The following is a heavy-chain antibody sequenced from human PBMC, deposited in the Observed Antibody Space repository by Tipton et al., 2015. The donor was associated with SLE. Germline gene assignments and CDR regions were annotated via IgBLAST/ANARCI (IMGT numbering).Heavy chain of an antibody. Sequence: TLSLTCAVYGGSFSGYYWSWIRQPPGKGLEWIGEINHSGSTNYNPSLKSRVTLSEHTSKNPFSLKLSSVTAADTAVYYCASSELYCSSTSCYKAGQIHHWGQGTLVTVSS. CDR3: ASSELYCSSTSCYKAGQIHH. V-gene: IGHV4-34*01. J-gene: IGHJ1*01. D-gene: IGHD2-2*02. CDR1: GGSFSGYY. CDR2: INHSGST.